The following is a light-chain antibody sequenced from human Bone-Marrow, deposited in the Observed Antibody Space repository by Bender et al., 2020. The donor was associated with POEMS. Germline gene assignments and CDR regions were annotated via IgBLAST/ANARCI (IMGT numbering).Light chain of an antibody. CDR2: INN. V-gene: IGLV1-44*01. CDR3: AAWEDSLNGWV. CDR1: SSNIGTNP. J-gene: IGLJ3*02. Sequence: QSVLPQPPSASGTPGQRVTISCSGSSSNIGTNPLNWYQQLPGTAPKLLIYINNQRPSGVPDRFSGSKSGTSASLAISGLQSEDEADYYCAAWEDSLNGWVFGGGTKLTVL.